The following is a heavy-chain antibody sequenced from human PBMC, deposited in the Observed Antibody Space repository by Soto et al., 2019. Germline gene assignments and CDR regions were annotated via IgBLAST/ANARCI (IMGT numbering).Heavy chain of an antibody. J-gene: IGHJ4*02. D-gene: IGHD6-19*01. V-gene: IGHV1-8*02. Sequence: QVQLVQSGAEVRKPGASVKVSCKTSGYTFTDYDINWVRQAPGQGLEWVGRMNPNSGRTDYAQKLEGRVTITRDISISTAYMELSSLGYADPAVYFCSTWGRNGWYTGFFWGQGNLVTVSS. CDR1: GYTFTDYD. CDR3: STWGRNGWYTGFF. CDR2: MNPNSGRT.